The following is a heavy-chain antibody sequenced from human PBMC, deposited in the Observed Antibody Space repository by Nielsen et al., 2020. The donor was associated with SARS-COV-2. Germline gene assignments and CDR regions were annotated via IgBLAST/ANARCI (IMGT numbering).Heavy chain of an antibody. CDR2: MFYSGST. CDR1: GDSISSRSYS. Sequence: SETLSLTCTVSGDSISSRSYSWGWIRQSPGKGLEWIGSMFYSGSTYYNPSLKSRVTISVDTSKNQFSLKLSSVTAADTAVYYCARDRLGIGDYWGQGTLVTVSS. J-gene: IGHJ4*02. V-gene: IGHV4-39*07. D-gene: IGHD7-27*01. CDR3: ARDRLGIGDY.